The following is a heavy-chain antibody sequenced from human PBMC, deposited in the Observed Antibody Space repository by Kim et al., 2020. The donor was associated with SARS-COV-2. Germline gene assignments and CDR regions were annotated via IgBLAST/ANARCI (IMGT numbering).Heavy chain of an antibody. Sequence: ASVKVSCKASGYTFTGYYMHWVRQAPGQGLEWMGWINPNSGGTNYAQKFQGRVNMTRDTSISTAYMELSRLRSDDTAVYYCARERITMVRGVREGFDPWGQGTLVTVSS. CDR3: ARERITMVRGVREGFDP. V-gene: IGHV1-2*02. D-gene: IGHD3-10*01. J-gene: IGHJ5*02. CDR2: INPNSGGT. CDR1: GYTFTGYY.